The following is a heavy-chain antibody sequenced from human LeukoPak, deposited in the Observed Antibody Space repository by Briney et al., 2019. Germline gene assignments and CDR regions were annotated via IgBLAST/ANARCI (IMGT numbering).Heavy chain of an antibody. CDR2: IYPGDSDT. V-gene: IGHV5-51*01. J-gene: IGHJ4*02. CDR1: GYGFGNFW. Sequence: GESLKISCKASGYGFGNFWIGWVRQMPRKGLEWMGIIYPGDSDTRYSPSFQGQVTISADKSISTTYLQWSTLKASDTAMYYCARHPYTQSKPLDSVQGTLVTVSS. D-gene: IGHD4-11*01. CDR3: ARHPYTQSKPLD.